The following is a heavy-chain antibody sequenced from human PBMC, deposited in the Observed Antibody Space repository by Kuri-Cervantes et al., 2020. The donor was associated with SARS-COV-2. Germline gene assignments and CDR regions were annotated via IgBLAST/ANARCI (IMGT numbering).Heavy chain of an antibody. V-gene: IGHV3-15*01. CDR3: EKDAVLLWFGDSGISYYMDV. CDR1: GFTFSNAW. Sequence: GFLKIPCAASGFTFSNAWMSWVRQAPGKGLEWVGRIKSKTDGGTKDYAAPVKDRFTISRDESTNTLYLQMTSLRAEYTAVYYCEKDAVLLWFGDSGISYYMDVWGKGTTVTVSS. D-gene: IGHD3-10*01. CDR2: IKSKTDGGTK. J-gene: IGHJ6*03.